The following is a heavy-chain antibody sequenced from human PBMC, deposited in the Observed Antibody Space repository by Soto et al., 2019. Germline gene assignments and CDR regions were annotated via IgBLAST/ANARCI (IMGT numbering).Heavy chain of an antibody. CDR2: ISTYNGFT. CDR1: GYTFSNFG. CDR3: ARGLGGSYYHAAED. Sequence: ASVKVSCKASGYTFSNFGISWVRQAPGQGLEWMGWISTYNGFTKYSQNFQGRVTLTTDTSTSTAYMELRSLRSDDTALFYCARGLGGSYYHAAEDWGQGTPVAVPS. V-gene: IGHV1-18*01. J-gene: IGHJ6*02. D-gene: IGHD2-15*01.